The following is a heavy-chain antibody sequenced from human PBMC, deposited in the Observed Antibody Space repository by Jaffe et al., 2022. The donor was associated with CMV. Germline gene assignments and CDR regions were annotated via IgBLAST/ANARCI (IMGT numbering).Heavy chain of an antibody. Sequence: QVQLVQSGAEVKKPGASVKVSCKASGYTFTSYAMHWVRQAPGQRLEWMGWINAGNGNTKYSQKFQGRVTITRDTSASTAYMELSSLRSEDTAVYYCARGEAATPGYYYMDVWGKGTTVTVSS. CDR3: ARGEAATPGYYYMDV. V-gene: IGHV1-3*01. CDR1: GYTFTSYA. J-gene: IGHJ6*03. D-gene: IGHD2-15*01. CDR2: INAGNGNT.